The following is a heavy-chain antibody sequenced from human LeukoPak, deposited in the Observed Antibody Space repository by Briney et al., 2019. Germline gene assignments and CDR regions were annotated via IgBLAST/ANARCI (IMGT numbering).Heavy chain of an antibody. CDR2: IRYDGSNK. V-gene: IGHV3-30*02. Sequence: GGSLRLSCAASGFTLSSYGMHWVRQAPGKGLEWVAFIRYDGSNKYYADSVKGRFTISRDNSKNTLYLQMNSLRAEDTAVYYCAKASRPTDYCSGGSCYSLGYYYYMDVWGKGTTVTVSS. CDR3: AKASRPTDYCSGGSCYSLGYYYYMDV. D-gene: IGHD2-15*01. CDR1: GFTLSSYG. J-gene: IGHJ6*03.